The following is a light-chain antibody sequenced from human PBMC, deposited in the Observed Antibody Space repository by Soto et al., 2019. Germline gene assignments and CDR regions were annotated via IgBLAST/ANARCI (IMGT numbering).Light chain of an antibody. V-gene: IGKV3-20*01. Sequence: IVLPQSTGTPSLSPGERATLSCRASQSVSSKYLAWYQQKPGQAPSVLIYGTSIRASGVPERFSGGGSGTDFTLTITRLEPEDFAVYYCQQYGSSLFTFGPGTKVDIK. J-gene: IGKJ3*01. CDR1: QSVSSKY. CDR2: GTS. CDR3: QQYGSSLFT.